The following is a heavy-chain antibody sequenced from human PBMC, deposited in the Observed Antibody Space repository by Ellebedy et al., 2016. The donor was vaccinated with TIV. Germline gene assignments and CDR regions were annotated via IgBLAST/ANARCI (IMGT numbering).Heavy chain of an antibody. CDR1: GFTFTSSA. J-gene: IGHJ4*02. D-gene: IGHD3-10*01. Sequence: SVKVSXXASGFTFTSSAMQWVRQARGQRLEWIGWIVVGSGNTNYAQKFQERVTITRDMSTSTAYMELSSLRSEDTAVYYCAAVLSGFRGITYGSGSYFDYWGQGTLVTVSS. CDR3: AAVLSGFRGITYGSGSYFDY. V-gene: IGHV1-58*02. CDR2: IVVGSGNT.